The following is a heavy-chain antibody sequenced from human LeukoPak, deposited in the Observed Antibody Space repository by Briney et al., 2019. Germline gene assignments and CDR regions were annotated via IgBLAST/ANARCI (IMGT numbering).Heavy chain of an antibody. J-gene: IGHJ5*02. D-gene: IGHD3-10*01. CDR1: GFTFSDHY. CDR3: ARVGSSRGWFDP. V-gene: IGHV3-11*01. Sequence: PGGTLRISCTGSGFTFSDHYMTWIRQAPGKGLEWISYISSSGTTTYYADSVKGRFTISRANAKTSVYLQMEGLRADDTAVYYCARVGSSRGWFDPWGHGTLVTVSS. CDR2: ISSSGTTT.